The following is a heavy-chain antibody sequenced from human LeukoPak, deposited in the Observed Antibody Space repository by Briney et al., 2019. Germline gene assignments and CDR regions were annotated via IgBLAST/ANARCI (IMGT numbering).Heavy chain of an antibody. D-gene: IGHD5-18*01. V-gene: IGHV4-59*11. Sequence: ASETLSLTCTVSGGSISTHYWSWIRQPPGKGLEWIGYVLDSERTKDNPSLKSRATLSADTSKNQFSLRLTSVTAADSAVYYCATIKRGSIFGYFDLWGQGVLVTVSS. CDR2: VLDSERT. J-gene: IGHJ4*02. CDR3: ATIKRGSIFGYFDL. CDR1: GGSISTHY.